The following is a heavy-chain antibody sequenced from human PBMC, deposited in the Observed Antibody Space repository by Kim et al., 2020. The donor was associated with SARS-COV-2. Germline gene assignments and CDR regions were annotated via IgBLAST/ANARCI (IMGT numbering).Heavy chain of an antibody. CDR1: GFTVSSNY. CDR3: ATNLAAARVV. V-gene: IGHV3-66*01. J-gene: IGHJ4*01. CDR2: IFSGDKT. Sequence: GGSLRLSCAPSGFTVSSNYMSWLRQAPGKGLEWLSVIFSGDKTYYVESVKGRLTISRDHSKTTLYLQMSSLRVEDTAVFYFATNLAAARVVWGDGTLVTV. D-gene: IGHD6-13*01.